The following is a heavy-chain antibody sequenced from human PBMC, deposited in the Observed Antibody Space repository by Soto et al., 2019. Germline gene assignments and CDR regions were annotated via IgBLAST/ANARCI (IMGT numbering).Heavy chain of an antibody. CDR1: GYSFIDYW. CDR2: IYPGDSDT. J-gene: IGHJ6*02. V-gene: IGHV5-51*01. Sequence: GESLKISCKGSGYSFIDYWIGWVRQVPGKGLGWMGVIYPGDSDTRYSPSFQGQVTISADKSISTAYLQWSSLKASDTAMYYCARTSAAGKYYYGMDVWGQGTTVTVSS. CDR3: ARTSAAGKYYYGMDV. D-gene: IGHD6-13*01.